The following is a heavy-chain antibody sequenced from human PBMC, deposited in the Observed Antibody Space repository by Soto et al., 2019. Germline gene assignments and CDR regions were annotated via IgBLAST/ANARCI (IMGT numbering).Heavy chain of an antibody. J-gene: IGHJ6*02. CDR2: INHSGST. Sequence: QVQLQQWGAGLLKPSETLSLTCAVYGGSFSGYYWSWIRQPPGKGLEWIGEINHSGSTNYNPSLKSRATISVDTSKTQFSLKLSSVTAADTAVYYCARGTRLVYYYGMDVWGQGTTVTVSS. V-gene: IGHV4-34*01. CDR3: ARGTRLVYYYGMDV. CDR1: GGSFSGYY. D-gene: IGHD3-3*01.